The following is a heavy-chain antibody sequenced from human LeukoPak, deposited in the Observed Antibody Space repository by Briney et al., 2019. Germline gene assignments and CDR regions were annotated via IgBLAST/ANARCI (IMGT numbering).Heavy chain of an antibody. D-gene: IGHD1-26*01. CDR3: ARRIVTPTTKWFDA. V-gene: IGHV1-2*02. Sequence: ASVKVSCKASGYTFSGYYMHWVRQAPGQGLEWMGWINPSSGGTNYAQKFQGRVTMTRDTSISTAYMELSRLRSDDTAVYYCARRIVTPTTKWFDAWGQGTLVTVSS. J-gene: IGHJ5*02. CDR2: INPSSGGT. CDR1: GYTFSGYY.